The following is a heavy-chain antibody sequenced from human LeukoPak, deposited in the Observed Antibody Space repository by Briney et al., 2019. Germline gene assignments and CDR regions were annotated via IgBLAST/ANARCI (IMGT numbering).Heavy chain of an antibody. CDR1: GFTFSSYA. J-gene: IGHJ4*02. CDR3: ARENRRSYYDSSGFDY. D-gene: IGHD3-22*01. Sequence: PGGSLRLSCAASGFTFSSYAMHWVRQAPGQGLEWVAVISYDGSNKYYADSVKGRFTISRDNSKNTLNLQMNSLRAEDTAVYYCARENRRSYYDSSGFDYWGQGTLVTVSS. V-gene: IGHV3-30*14. CDR2: ISYDGSNK.